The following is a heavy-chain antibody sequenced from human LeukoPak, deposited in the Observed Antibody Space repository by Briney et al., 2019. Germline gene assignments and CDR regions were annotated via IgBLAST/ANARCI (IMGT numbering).Heavy chain of an antibody. V-gene: IGHV4-59*01. CDR3: ARGRSNYYGMDV. D-gene: IGHD1-26*01. CDR2: IYYSGST. Sequence: SETLSLTCTVSGGSISSYYWSWIRQPPGKGLEWIGYIYYSGSTNYNPSLRSRVTISVDTSKNQFSLKLSSVTAADTAVYYCARGRSNYYGMDVWGQGTTVTVSS. CDR1: GGSISSYY. J-gene: IGHJ6*02.